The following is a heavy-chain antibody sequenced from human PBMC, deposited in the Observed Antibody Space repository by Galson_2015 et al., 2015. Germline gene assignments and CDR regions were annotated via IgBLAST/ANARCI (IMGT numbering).Heavy chain of an antibody. V-gene: IGHV3-30-3*01. CDR1: GFTFRSYA. CDR3: ARDLGGGDYDFDY. Sequence: LRLSCAASGFTFRSYAMHWVRPAPVKGLEWVAVISYDGSNKYYADSVKGRFTISRDNSKNMLYLQMNSLRAEDTAVYYCARDLGGGDYDFDYWGQGTLVTVSS. D-gene: IGHD2-21*02. CDR2: ISYDGSNK. J-gene: IGHJ4*02.